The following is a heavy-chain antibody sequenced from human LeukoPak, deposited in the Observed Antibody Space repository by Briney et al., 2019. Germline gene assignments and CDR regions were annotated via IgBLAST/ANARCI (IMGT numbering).Heavy chain of an antibody. V-gene: IGHV4-61*02. Sequence: SETLSLTCAVSGGSISSGSYFWNWIRQPAGKGLEWIGRLYTSGSTDYNPSLKSRVTISLDTSKNQFSLKLSSVTAADTAVYYCARGGYYDSSGSRDAFDIWGQGTMVTVSS. CDR1: GGSISSGSYF. CDR3: ARGGYYDSSGSRDAFDI. CDR2: LYTSGST. J-gene: IGHJ3*02. D-gene: IGHD3-22*01.